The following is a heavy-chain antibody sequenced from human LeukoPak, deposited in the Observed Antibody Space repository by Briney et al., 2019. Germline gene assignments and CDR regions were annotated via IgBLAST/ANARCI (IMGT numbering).Heavy chain of an antibody. CDR3: AKGVSAYDFWSGRLFAY. J-gene: IGHJ4*02. D-gene: IGHD3-3*01. V-gene: IGHV3-7*02. CDR2: IKQDGNEK. Sequence: GGSLRLSCAASGFTFNTYWMTWVRQAPGKGVEWLANIKQDGNEKYYVDSVKGRFTISRDNAKNSLYLQMNSLRAEDTAVYYCAKGVSAYDFWSGRLFAYWGQGALVTVSS. CDR1: GFTFNTYW.